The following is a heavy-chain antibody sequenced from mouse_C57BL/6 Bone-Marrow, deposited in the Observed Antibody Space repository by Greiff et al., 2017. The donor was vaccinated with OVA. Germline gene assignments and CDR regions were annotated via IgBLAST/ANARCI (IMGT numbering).Heavy chain of an antibody. Sequence: EVKLMESGGGLVQPGGSLKLSCAASGFTFSDYGMAWVRQAPRKGPEWVAFISNLAYSIYYADTVTGRFTISRENAKNTLYLEMSSLRSEDTAMYYCARQNYRWYFDVWGTGTTVTVSS. CDR1: GFTFSDYG. CDR2: ISNLAYSI. V-gene: IGHV5-15*01. CDR3: ARQNYRWYFDV. J-gene: IGHJ1*03. D-gene: IGHD2-12*01.